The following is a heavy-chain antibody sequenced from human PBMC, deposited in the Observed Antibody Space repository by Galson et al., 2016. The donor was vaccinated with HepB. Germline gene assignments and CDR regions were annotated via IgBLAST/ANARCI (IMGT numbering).Heavy chain of an antibody. Sequence: SLRLSCAASGFTFSTYWMHWVRQAPGKGLVWVSRINSDGSSTDFADSVKGRFTISRDNAKNTLYLQMNSLRAEDTAVYYCASSVRGSGSPPGGYWGQGILVTVSS. CDR2: INSDGSST. D-gene: IGHD3-10*01. CDR1: GFTFSTYW. CDR3: ASSVRGSGSPPGGY. V-gene: IGHV3-74*01. J-gene: IGHJ4*02.